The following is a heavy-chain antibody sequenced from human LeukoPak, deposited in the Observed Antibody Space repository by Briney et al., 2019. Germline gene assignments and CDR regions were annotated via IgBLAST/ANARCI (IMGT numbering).Heavy chain of an antibody. CDR3: ARGYSSNWYSGFDP. J-gene: IGHJ5*02. D-gene: IGHD6-13*01. CDR2: IYHSGYT. Sequence: PSETLSLTCNVSGASINTGTSYWGWIRQPPGRGLEWIGSIYHSGYTYYNPSLKSRVTISVDTSKNQFSLKLSSVTAADTAVYYCARGYSSNWYSGFDPWGQGTLVTVSS. V-gene: IGHV4-39*07. CDR1: GASINTGTSY.